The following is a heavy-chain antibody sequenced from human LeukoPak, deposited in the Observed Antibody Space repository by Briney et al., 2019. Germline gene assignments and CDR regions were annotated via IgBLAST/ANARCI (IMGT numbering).Heavy chain of an antibody. CDR3: ARDVIVGATFDAFDI. V-gene: IGHV1-3*04. CDR2: IDTGNGNT. D-gene: IGHD1-26*01. J-gene: IGHJ3*02. CDR1: GYTFTSHV. Sequence: GASVKVSCKASGYTFTSHVMHWVRQAPGHRLDWMGWIDTGNGNTQYSQKFQGRVTITRDTSASTAYMELSSLRSEDTAVYYCARDVIVGATFDAFDIWGQGTMVTVSS.